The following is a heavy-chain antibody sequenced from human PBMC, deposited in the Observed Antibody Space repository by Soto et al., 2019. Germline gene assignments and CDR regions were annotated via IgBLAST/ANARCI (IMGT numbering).Heavy chain of an antibody. D-gene: IGHD3-3*01. Sequence: QVQLQESGPGLVKPSETLSLTCTVSGDSVTSGSIYWSWIRQPPGKGLEWIGYVHYTGSTNYNPSLKSRFAISVDASKNHFSLTLSCVTAADTAVYYCARDRGNFGVVLADFYQYGMDVWGQGTTVTVSS. J-gene: IGHJ6*02. CDR2: VHYTGST. V-gene: IGHV4-61*03. CDR3: ARDRGNFGVVLADFYQYGMDV. CDR1: GDSVTSGSIY.